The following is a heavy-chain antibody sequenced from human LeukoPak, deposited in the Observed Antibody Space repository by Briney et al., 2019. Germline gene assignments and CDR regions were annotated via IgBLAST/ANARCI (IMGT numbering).Heavy chain of an antibody. Sequence: GRSLRLSCATSGFTFTAYGLHWVRQAPGMGLEWVAVVWVDGNNKFYADSVKGRFTISRDNSRSTLYLHMNSLRDDDTAVYYCAKFWSAQLVPPYSDYWGQGTLVTVSS. CDR3: AKFWSAQLVPPYSDY. CDR2: VWVDGNNK. J-gene: IGHJ4*02. CDR1: GFTFTAYG. V-gene: IGHV3-33*03. D-gene: IGHD3-3*01.